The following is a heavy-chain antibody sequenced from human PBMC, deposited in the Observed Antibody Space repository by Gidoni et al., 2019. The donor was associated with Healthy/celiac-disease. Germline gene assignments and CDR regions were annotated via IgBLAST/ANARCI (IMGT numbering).Heavy chain of an antibody. V-gene: IGHV3-30*18. Sequence: QVQLVESGGGVVQPGRSLRLSCAASGFTFSSYGLHWVRQAPGKGLEWVAVISYDGSNKYYADSVKGRFTISRDNSKNTLYLQMNSLRAEDTAVYYCAKGVVPAAIPYYYYGMDVWGQGTTVTVSS. D-gene: IGHD2-2*02. J-gene: IGHJ6*02. CDR2: ISYDGSNK. CDR1: GFTFSSYG. CDR3: AKGVVPAAIPYYYYGMDV.